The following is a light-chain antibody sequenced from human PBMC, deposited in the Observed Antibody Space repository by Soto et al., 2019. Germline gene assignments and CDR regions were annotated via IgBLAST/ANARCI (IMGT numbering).Light chain of an antibody. CDR1: QSVSSY. CDR3: QHFGSSLRT. V-gene: IGKV3-11*01. Sequence: EIVLTQSPATLSLSPGERATLSCRASQSVSSYLAWYQQKPGQAPRLLIYDASNRATGIPARFSGSGSGTDFTLTISSLEPEDFAVYYCQHFGSSLRTFGQGTKVDIK. CDR2: DAS. J-gene: IGKJ1*01.